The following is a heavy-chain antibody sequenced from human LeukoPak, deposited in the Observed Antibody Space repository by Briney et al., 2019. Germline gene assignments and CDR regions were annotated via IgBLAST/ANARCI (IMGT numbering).Heavy chain of an antibody. J-gene: IGHJ6*03. V-gene: IGHV1-8*03. Sequence: ASVKVSCKASGYTFTSYDINWVRQATGQGLEWMGWMNPNSDNTGYAQKFQGRVTITRNTSISTAYMELSSLRSEDTAVYYCARARRGVVPAAQGSYYYYYMDVWGKGTTVTVSS. D-gene: IGHD2-2*01. CDR3: ARARRGVVPAAQGSYYYYYMDV. CDR1: GYTFTSYD. CDR2: MNPNSDNT.